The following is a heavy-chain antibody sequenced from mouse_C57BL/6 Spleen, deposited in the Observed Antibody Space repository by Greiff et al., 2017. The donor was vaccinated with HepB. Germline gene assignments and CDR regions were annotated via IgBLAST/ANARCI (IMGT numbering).Heavy chain of an antibody. Sequence: VQLQQSGAELVRPGASVTLSCKASGYTFTDYEMHWVKQTPVHGLEWIGAIDPETGGTAYNQKFKGKAILTADKSSSTAYMELRSLTSEDSAVYYCTRRGLHRGYYAMDYGGQGTSVTVSS. CDR3: TRRGLHRGYYAMDY. CDR2: IDPETGGT. D-gene: IGHD3-1*01. V-gene: IGHV1-15*01. J-gene: IGHJ4*01. CDR1: GYTFTDYE.